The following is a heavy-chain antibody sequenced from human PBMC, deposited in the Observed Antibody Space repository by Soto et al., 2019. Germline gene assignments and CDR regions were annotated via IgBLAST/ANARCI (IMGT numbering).Heavy chain of an antibody. V-gene: IGHV1-69*02. Sequence: QVQLVQSGAEVKKPGSSVKVSCKASGGTFSSYTISWVRQAPGQGLEWMGRIIPILGIANYAQKFQGRVTITADKSTSTAYMELRSLRSEDTAVYYCARGSGNWNEDYYYYGMDVWGQGTTVTVSS. CDR2: IIPILGIA. D-gene: IGHD1-1*01. CDR1: GGTFSSYT. J-gene: IGHJ6*02. CDR3: ARGSGNWNEDYYYYGMDV.